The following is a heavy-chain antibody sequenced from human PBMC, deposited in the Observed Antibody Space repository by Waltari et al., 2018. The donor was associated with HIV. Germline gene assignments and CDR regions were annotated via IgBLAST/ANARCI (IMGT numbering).Heavy chain of an antibody. J-gene: IGHJ4*02. CDR3: AKDDSTGSSGYYPFHY. CDR2: ISGSGGST. Sequence: EVQLVESGGGLVQPGGSLRLSCAASGFTFTNYAMNCGRQGPGKGLEWVSAISGSGGSTYSADYVKGRFNISRDNAKNALYLQMNSLRAEDTALYYCAKDDSTGSSGYYPFHYWGQGTLITVSS. V-gene: IGHV3-23*04. CDR1: GFTFTNYA. D-gene: IGHD3-22*01.